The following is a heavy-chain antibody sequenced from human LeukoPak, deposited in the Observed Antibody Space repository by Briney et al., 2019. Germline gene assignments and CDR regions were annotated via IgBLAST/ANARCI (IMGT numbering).Heavy chain of an antibody. D-gene: IGHD2/OR15-2a*01. Sequence: GGSLRLSCATSGLTFSSYSMNWVRHAPQRALEWVSSISSSSSYIYYADSVNGRFTNSRDNAKNSLYLQMNSLRADDTAVYYCARVIGHYWGQGTLVTVSS. V-gene: IGHV3-21*01. CDR3: ARVIGHY. J-gene: IGHJ4*02. CDR2: ISSSSSYI. CDR1: GLTFSSYS.